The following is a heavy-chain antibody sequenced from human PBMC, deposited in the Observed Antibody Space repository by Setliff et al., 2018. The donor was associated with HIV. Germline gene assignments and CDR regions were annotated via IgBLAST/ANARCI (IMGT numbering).Heavy chain of an antibody. D-gene: IGHD3-16*01. Sequence: ASVKVSCKASGYTFTAYYVHWVRQAPGKGLEWMGRVDPEDGETKYAEKFQGRVTITADTSTDTVYMELSSLRSEDTAVYYCARDLGAGPIYYYYYYGMDVWGQGTTVTVSS. CDR3: ARDLGAGPIYYYYYYGMDV. CDR1: GYTFTAYY. V-gene: IGHV1-69-2*01. J-gene: IGHJ6*02. CDR2: VDPEDGET.